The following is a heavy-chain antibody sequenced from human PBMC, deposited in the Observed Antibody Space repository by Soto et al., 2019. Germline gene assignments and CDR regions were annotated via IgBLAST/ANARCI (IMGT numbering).Heavy chain of an antibody. Sequence: GGSLRLSCAASGFTFSDYYMSWIRQAPGKGLEWVSYISSSGSTIYYADSVKGRFTISRDNAKNSLYLQMNSLRAEDTAVYYCASAPYHYDSSGYFYYYGMDVWGQGTTVTVSS. CDR3: ASAPYHYDSSGYFYYYGMDV. J-gene: IGHJ6*02. V-gene: IGHV3-11*01. D-gene: IGHD3-22*01. CDR2: ISSSGSTI. CDR1: GFTFSDYY.